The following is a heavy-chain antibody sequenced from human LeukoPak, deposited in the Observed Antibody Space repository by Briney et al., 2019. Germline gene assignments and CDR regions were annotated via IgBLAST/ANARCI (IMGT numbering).Heavy chain of an antibody. CDR1: GGTFSSYT. V-gene: IGHV1-69*04. J-gene: IGHJ4*02. Sequence: GASVKVSCKASGGTFSSYTISWVRQAPGQGLEWMGRIIPILGIANYAQKFQGRVTITADKSTSTAYMELSSLRSEDTAVYYCARDCVTCSGGSCYNYFDYWGQGTLVTVSS. D-gene: IGHD2-15*01. CDR3: ARDCVTCSGGSCYNYFDY. CDR2: IIPILGIA.